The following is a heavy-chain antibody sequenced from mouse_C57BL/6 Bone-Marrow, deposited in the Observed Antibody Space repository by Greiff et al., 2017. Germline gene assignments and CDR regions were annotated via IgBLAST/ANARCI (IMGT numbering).Heavy chain of an antibody. V-gene: IGHV1-69*01. Sequence: QVQLQQPGAELVMPGASVKLSCKASGYTFTSYWMHWVKQRPGQGLEWIGEIDPSDSYTNYNQKFKGKFTLTVDKSSSTAYMQLSSLTSEDSAVYYCAIYTTVRDWYFDVWGTRPTVTVSS. D-gene: IGHD1-1*01. CDR3: AIYTTVRDWYFDV. CDR2: IDPSDSYT. CDR1: GYTFTSYW. J-gene: IGHJ1*03.